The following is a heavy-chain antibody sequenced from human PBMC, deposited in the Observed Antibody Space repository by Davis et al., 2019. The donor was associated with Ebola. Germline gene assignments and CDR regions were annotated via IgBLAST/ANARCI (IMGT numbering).Heavy chain of an antibody. V-gene: IGHV7-4-1*02. CDR2: INTNTGNP. Sequence: AASVKVSCKASGYTFTSYAMNWVRQAPGQGLEWMGWINTNTGNPTYAQGFTGRFVFSLDSSVSTIYLQISSLKAEDTAVYYCARDGEDGTGLSPFDYWGQGTLVTVSS. D-gene: IGHD1-7*01. J-gene: IGHJ4*02. CDR3: ARDGEDGTGLSPFDY. CDR1: GYTFTSYA.